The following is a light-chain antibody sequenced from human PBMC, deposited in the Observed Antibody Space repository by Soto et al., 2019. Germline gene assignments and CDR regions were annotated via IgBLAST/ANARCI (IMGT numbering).Light chain of an antibody. CDR2: DVS. CDR1: SSDVGGYNY. CDR3: CSYAGSYNDV. J-gene: IGLJ1*01. V-gene: IGLV2-11*01. Sequence: QTVVTQPRSVSGSPGQSVTISCTGISSDVGGYNYVSWYQQHPGKAPKLIIYDVSKRPSGVPDRFSGSKSGNTASLTISGLQAEDEADYYCCSYAGSYNDVFGTGTKVTVL.